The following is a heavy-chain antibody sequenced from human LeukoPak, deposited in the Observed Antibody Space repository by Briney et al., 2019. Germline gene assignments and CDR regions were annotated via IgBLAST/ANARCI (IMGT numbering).Heavy chain of an antibody. CDR3: ARASVPGNYYYYGMDV. CDR1: GFTFSSYA. CDR2: IYSGGST. J-gene: IGHJ6*02. Sequence: GGSLRLSCAASGFTFSSYAMSWVRQAPGKGLEWVSVIYSGGSTYYADSVKGRFTISRDNSKNTLYLQMNSLRAEDTAVYYCARASVPGNYYYYGMDVWGQGTTVTVSS. D-gene: IGHD2-2*01. V-gene: IGHV3-66*01.